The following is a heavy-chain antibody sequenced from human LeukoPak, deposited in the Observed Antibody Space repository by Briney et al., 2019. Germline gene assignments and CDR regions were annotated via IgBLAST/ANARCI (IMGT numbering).Heavy chain of an antibody. D-gene: IGHD2-2*01. J-gene: IGHJ4*02. Sequence: GGSLRLSCAASGFTFSSYSMNWVRQAPGKGLEWVSSISSSSSYIYYADSVKGRLIISRDNAKNSLYLQMNSLRAEDTAVYYCARDCSSTSCHDYWGQGTLVTVSS. V-gene: IGHV3-21*01. CDR2: ISSSSSYI. CDR1: GFTFSSYS. CDR3: ARDCSSTSCHDY.